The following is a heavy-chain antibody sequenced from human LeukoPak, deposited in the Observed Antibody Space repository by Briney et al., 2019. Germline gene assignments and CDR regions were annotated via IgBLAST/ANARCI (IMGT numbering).Heavy chain of an antibody. CDR2: ISAYNGNT. CDR1: GYTFTSYG. CDR3: AREDAHGVYSGYELNFDY. J-gene: IGHJ4*02. Sequence: ASVKVSCKASGYTFTSYGISWVRQAPGQGLEWMGWISAYNGNTNYAQKLQGRVTMTTDTSTSTAYMELSSLRSEDTAVYYCAREDAHGVYSGYELNFDYWGQGTLISVSS. D-gene: IGHD5-12*01. V-gene: IGHV1-18*01.